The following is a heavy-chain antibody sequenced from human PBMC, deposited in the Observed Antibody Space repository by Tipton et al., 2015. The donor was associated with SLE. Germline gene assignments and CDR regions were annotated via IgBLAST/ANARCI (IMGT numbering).Heavy chain of an antibody. J-gene: IGHJ4*02. CDR1: GYSISSGFY. V-gene: IGHV4-38-2*02. D-gene: IGHD6-13*01. CDR2: IYQRGSTYYTRGST. Sequence: LRLSCTVSGYSISSGFYWAWIRQPPGKGLEWIGFIYQRGSTYYTRGSTYYNPSLKSRVTISVDTSKNQFSLKLSSVTAADTAVYYCARAAGRDGYSGSWAPFDYWGQGTLVAVSS. CDR3: ARAAGRDGYSGSWAPFDY.